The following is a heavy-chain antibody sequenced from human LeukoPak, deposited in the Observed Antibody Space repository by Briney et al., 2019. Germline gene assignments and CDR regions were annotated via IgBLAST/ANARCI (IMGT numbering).Heavy chain of an antibody. CDR1: GLTFSSYW. CDR2: IKQDGSEK. Sequence: GGSLRLSCAASGLTFSSYWMSWVRQAPGKGLEWVANIKQDGSEKYYADSVKGRFTISRDNAKNSLYLQMNSLRAEDTAVYYCARDPGVCYGSGSLCDWGQRTLVTVSS. D-gene: IGHD3-10*01. V-gene: IGHV3-7*01. CDR3: ARDPGVCYGSGSLCD. J-gene: IGHJ4*02.